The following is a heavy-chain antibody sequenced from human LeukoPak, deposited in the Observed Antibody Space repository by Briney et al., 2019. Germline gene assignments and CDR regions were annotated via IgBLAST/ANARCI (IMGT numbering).Heavy chain of an antibody. CDR3: ARDGRRGYSGYDFPPGWFDP. V-gene: IGHV3-7*01. CDR1: GFSFSTYW. J-gene: IGHJ5*02. Sequence: GGSLRLSCAASGFSFSTYWMTWVRQVPGKGLEWVANINQDGSEQYYMDSVEGRFTISRDNAKNSLYLQMSSLRAEDTAVYYCARDGRRGYSGYDFPPGWFDPWGQGTLVTVSS. D-gene: IGHD5-12*01. CDR2: INQDGSEQ.